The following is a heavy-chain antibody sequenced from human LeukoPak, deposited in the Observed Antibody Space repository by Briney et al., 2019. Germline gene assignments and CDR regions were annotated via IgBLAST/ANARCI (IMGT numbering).Heavy chain of an antibody. Sequence: RWASVKVSCKASGYTFTGYYMNWVRQAPGQGLEWMGWINPNSGSTNYAQKFQGRVTMTRDTSISTAYMELSSLRSDDTAVYYCESARIFSRIYDSSGYYGGGWFDPWGQGTLVTVSS. J-gene: IGHJ5*02. CDR1: GYTFTGYY. V-gene: IGHV1-2*02. D-gene: IGHD3-22*01. CDR2: INPNSGST. CDR3: ESARIFSRIYDSSGYYGGGWFDP.